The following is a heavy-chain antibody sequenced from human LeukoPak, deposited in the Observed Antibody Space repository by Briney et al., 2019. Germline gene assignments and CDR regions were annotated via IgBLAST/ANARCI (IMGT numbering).Heavy chain of an antibody. V-gene: IGHV3-73*01. D-gene: IGHD2-15*01. Sequence: SGGSLSLSCAVSGLTFSVSAMHGLRQASGKGVEGVGRIRSKANSDATAYAASVKGRFTISRDDSKNTSYLQMNSLKTEDTAVYYCTRRNCSGGSCYDYWGLGTLVTVSA. J-gene: IGHJ4*02. CDR3: TRRNCSGGSCYDY. CDR1: GLTFSVSA. CDR2: IRSKANSDAT.